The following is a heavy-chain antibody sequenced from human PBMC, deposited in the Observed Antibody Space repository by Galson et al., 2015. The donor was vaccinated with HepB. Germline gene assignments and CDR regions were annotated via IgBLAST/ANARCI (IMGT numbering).Heavy chain of an antibody. CDR3: AREMDFCRGYGTDY. CDR2: ISSSSRYI. CDR1: GFTFSSYT. V-gene: IGHV3-21*01. Sequence: SLRLSCAASGFTFSSYTMNWVRQAPGKGLEWVSSISSSSRYIYYAESVKGRFTISIDNAKNSQYLHINSLRAEDTAVYYCAREMDFCRGYGTDYWGQGTLVTVSS. D-gene: IGHD3-3*01. J-gene: IGHJ4*02.